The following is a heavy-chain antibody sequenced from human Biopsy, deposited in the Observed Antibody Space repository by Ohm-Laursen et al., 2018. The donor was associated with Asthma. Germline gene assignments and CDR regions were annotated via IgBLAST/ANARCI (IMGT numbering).Heavy chain of an antibody. CDR2: VSHTGST. D-gene: IGHD2-15*01. J-gene: IGHJ5*02. CDR3: ARLADCSGGACYSYGWFDP. CDR1: GDSISSYH. V-gene: IGHV4-59*01. Sequence: SQTLSLTCTVSGDSISSYHWTWIRLPPGKGLEYIGDVSHTGSTNYNPSLKSRVTMSLDTSKSQFSLRLTSVTPADMAVYYCARLADCSGGACYSYGWFDPWGQGTRVTVSS.